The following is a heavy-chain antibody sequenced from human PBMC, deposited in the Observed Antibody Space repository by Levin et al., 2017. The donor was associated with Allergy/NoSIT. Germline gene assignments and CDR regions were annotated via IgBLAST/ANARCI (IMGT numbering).Heavy chain of an antibody. Sequence: SCSASGFTFGDYYMSWIRQAPGKGLEWLSDISSSGGTIYYADSVKGRFTISRDNAKNSLYLHMNSLRVEDTAVYYCARVRGDYGDYIGASYFDYWGQGTLVTVSS. J-gene: IGHJ4*02. V-gene: IGHV3-11*01. CDR2: ISSSGGTI. CDR3: ARVRGDYGDYIGASYFDY. D-gene: IGHD4-17*01. CDR1: GFTFGDYY.